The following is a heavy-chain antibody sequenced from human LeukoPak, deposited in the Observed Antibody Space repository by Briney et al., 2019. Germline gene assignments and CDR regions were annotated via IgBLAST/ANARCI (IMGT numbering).Heavy chain of an antibody. CDR2: IYHSGST. Sequence: SETLTLTCAVSGYTISSGYFWGWIRQPPGKGLEWIGSIYHSGSTYYNPSLKSRVTISVDTSKNPFSLKLSSVTAADTAVYYCARGGTMRRGAFDICGQGTMVTVSS. D-gene: IGHD3-22*01. J-gene: IGHJ3*02. CDR3: ARGGTMRRGAFDI. V-gene: IGHV4-38-2*01. CDR1: GYTISSGYF.